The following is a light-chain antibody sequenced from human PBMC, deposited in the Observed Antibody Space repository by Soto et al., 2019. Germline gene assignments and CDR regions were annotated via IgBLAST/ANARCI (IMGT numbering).Light chain of an antibody. V-gene: IGLV1-44*01. CDR2: NND. Sequence: QSVLTQPPSASGTPGQRVTISCSGSSSNIGTYTVNWYQQLPGTAPKLLIYNNDQRPSGVPDRFSGFKYGTAASLAISGLQSEDGAEYYCAAWDDSLSGLYVFGTATKLTVL. CDR1: SSNIGTYT. J-gene: IGLJ1*01. CDR3: AAWDDSLSGLYV.